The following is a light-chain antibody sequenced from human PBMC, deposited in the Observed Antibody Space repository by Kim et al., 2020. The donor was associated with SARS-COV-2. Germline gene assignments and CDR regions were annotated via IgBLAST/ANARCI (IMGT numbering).Light chain of an antibody. CDR3: QQYYSYPPT. J-gene: IGKJ3*01. CDR1: QGISSY. V-gene: IGKV1-8*01. CDR2: AAS. Sequence: ASTGDRVTITCRASQGISSYLAWYQQKPGKAPKLLIYAASTLQSGVPSRFSGSGSGTDFTLTISCLQSEDFATYYCQQYYSYPPTFGPGTKVDIK.